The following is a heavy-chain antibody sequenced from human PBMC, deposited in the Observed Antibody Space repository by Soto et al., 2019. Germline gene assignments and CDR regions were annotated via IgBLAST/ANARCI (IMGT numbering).Heavy chain of an antibody. CDR1: GYTFSRYG. Sequence: QGQLVQSGVEVKKPGASVKVSCKASGYTFSRYGISWVRQAPGQGLEWMGWISGYNGDTNYAQKFKGRVTMTIDTSTNTAYMELRTLTSDDTAVYYCAKNGQPPYYYYGMDVWGQGTTVSVSS. D-gene: IGHD2-8*01. V-gene: IGHV1-18*01. CDR2: ISGYNGDT. J-gene: IGHJ6*02. CDR3: AKNGQPPYYYYGMDV.